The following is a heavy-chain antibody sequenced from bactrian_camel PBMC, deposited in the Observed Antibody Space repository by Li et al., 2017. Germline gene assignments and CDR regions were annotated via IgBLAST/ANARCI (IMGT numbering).Heavy chain of an antibody. V-gene: IGHV3S55*01. CDR3: AARTDSDCGIWHLATAGYFRY. Sequence: HVQLVESGGGSVQAGGSLTLSCVASGFTIGDSSMAWYRQAPGNACDLVSTTISEGNTALLDAVKGRFTVSQDKPKNTMYLQMNSLKPDDTAMYYCAARTDSDCGIWHLATAGYFRYWGQGTQVTVS. CDR1: GFTIGDSS. CDR2: TISEGNT. D-gene: IGHD2*01. J-gene: IGHJ4*01.